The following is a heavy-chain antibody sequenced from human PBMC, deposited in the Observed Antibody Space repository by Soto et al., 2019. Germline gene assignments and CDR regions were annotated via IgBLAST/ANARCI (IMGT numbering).Heavy chain of an antibody. D-gene: IGHD3-3*01. Sequence: GGSLRLSCAASGFTFSSYAMSWVRQAPGKGLEWVSAISGSGGSTYYADSVKGRFTISRDNSKNTLYLQMNSLRAEDRAVYYCAKDLYYDFWSGYYGNANWFDPWGQGTLVTVSS. V-gene: IGHV3-23*01. CDR1: GFTFSSYA. J-gene: IGHJ5*02. CDR3: AKDLYYDFWSGYYGNANWFDP. CDR2: ISGSGGST.